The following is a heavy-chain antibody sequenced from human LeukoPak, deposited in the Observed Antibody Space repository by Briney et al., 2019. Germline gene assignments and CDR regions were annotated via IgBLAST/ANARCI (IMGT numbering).Heavy chain of an antibody. V-gene: IGHV4-61*01. Sequence: SQTLSLTCTVSGGSISDVSYYWSWIRQPPGKGLEWIGYIYYSGSTNYNPSLKSRVTISVDTSKNQFSLKLNSVTAADTAVYYCARGVGSSMDYWGQGTLVTVSS. CDR2: IYYSGST. D-gene: IGHD6-6*01. CDR3: ARGVGSSMDY. J-gene: IGHJ4*02. CDR1: GGSISDVSYY.